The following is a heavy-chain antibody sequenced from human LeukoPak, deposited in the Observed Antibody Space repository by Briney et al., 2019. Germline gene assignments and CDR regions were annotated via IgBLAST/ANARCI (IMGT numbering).Heavy chain of an antibody. D-gene: IGHD6-19*01. J-gene: IGHJ3*02. V-gene: IGHV1-46*01. CDR2: INPSGGST. CDR1: GGTFTSYY. Sequence: ASVKVSCKASGGTFTSYYMHWVRQAPGQGLEWMGIINPSGGSTSYAQKFQGRVTMTRDTSTSTVYMELSSLRSEDTAVYYCARDFHPVAGTFNAFDIWGQGTMVTVSS. CDR3: ARDFHPVAGTFNAFDI.